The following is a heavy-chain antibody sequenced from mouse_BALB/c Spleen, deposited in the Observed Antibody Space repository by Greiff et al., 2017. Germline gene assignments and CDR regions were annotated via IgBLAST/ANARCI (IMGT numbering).Heavy chain of an antibody. V-gene: IGHV1-12*01. Sequence: QVQLQQPGAELVKPGASVKMSCKASGYTFTSYNMHWVKQTPGQGLEWIGAIYPGNGDTSYNQKFKGKATLTADKSSSTAYMQLSSLTSEDSAVYYCARSDVGMITTLFAYWGQGTLVTVSA. CDR3: ARSDVGMITTLFAY. J-gene: IGHJ3*01. CDR2: IYPGNGDT. D-gene: IGHD2-4*01. CDR1: GYTFTSYN.